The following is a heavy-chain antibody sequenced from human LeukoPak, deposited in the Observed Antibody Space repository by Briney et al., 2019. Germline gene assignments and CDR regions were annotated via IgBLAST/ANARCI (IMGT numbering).Heavy chain of an antibody. CDR1: GFTFSSYA. CDR3: ARDTYSSGWYGGSGYYYGMDV. V-gene: IGHV3-30-3*01. CDR2: ISYDGSNK. J-gene: IGHJ6*02. D-gene: IGHD6-19*01. Sequence: GGSLRLSCAASGFTFSSYAMHWVRQAPGKGLEWVAVISYDGSNKYYADSVKGRFTISRDNSKNTLYLQMNSLRAEDTAVYYCARDTYSSGWYGGSGYYYGMDVWGQGTTVTVSS.